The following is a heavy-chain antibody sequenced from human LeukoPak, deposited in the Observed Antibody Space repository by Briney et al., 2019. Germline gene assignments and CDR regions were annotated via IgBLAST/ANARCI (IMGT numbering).Heavy chain of an antibody. CDR3: AKFSAAGTPI. V-gene: IGHV3-30*02. CDR2: IRYDGSNK. J-gene: IGHJ4*02. CDR1: GFTFSSYS. Sequence: GGSLRLSCAASGFTFSSYSMNWVRQAPGKGLEWVAFIRYDGSNKYYADSVKGRFTISRDNSRNTLYLQMNSLRAEDTAVYCCAKFSAAGTPIWGQGTLVTVSS. D-gene: IGHD6-13*01.